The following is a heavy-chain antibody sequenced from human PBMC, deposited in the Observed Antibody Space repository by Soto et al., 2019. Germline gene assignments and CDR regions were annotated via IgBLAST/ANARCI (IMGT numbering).Heavy chain of an antibody. CDR2: ISSYSGNT. J-gene: IGHJ4*02. D-gene: IGHD1-26*01. Sequence: QVQLVQSGTEVKKPGASVKVSCKASGFTFTAYGISWVRQAPGQGLEWMGWISSYSGNTNSAQKLQGRVTVTTDTSTRTDYMELRSQPTGDTAVHFCAGIDPTYSYYYQCGQGTLVTVSS. V-gene: IGHV1-18*01. CDR3: AGIDPTYSYYYQ. CDR1: GFTFTAYG.